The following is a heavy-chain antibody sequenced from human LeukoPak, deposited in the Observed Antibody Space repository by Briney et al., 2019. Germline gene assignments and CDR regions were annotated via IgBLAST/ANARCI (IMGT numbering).Heavy chain of an antibody. Sequence: SETLSLTCTVSGGSMISDYWSWIRQPPGKGLEWIGYFYYSGSTNYNPSLKSRVTISVDTSKNQLSLKLSSVTAADTAVYYCARWYSGRYGDFDNWGQGTRVTVSS. CDR3: ARWYSGRYGDFDN. J-gene: IGHJ4*02. CDR1: GGSMISDY. V-gene: IGHV4-59*08. D-gene: IGHD1-26*01. CDR2: FYYSGST.